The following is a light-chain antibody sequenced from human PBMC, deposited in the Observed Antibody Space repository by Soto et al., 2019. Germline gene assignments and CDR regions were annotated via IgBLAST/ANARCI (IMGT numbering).Light chain of an antibody. Sequence: QSVLTQPPSVSAAPGQKVTISCSGSSSNIGNNYVSWYQQLPGTAPKLLIYENIKRPSGIPDRFSGSKSGTSATLGITGLQTGDEADYSCVTWDNTLSAWVFGAGTKLTVL. CDR3: VTWDNTLSAWV. J-gene: IGLJ1*01. V-gene: IGLV1-51*02. CDR2: ENI. CDR1: SSNIGNNY.